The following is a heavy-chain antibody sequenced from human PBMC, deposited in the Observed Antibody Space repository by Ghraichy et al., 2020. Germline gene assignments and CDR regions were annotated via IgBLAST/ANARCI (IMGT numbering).Heavy chain of an antibody. J-gene: IGHJ4*02. D-gene: IGHD5-18*01. Sequence: SQTLSLTCTVSGGSISSYYWSWIRQPPGKGLEWIGYIYYSGSTNYNPSLKSRVTISVDTSKNQFSLKLSSVTAADTAVYYCAKVDTAMVFGYWGQGTLVTVSS. CDR2: IYYSGST. CDR3: AKVDTAMVFGY. CDR1: GGSISSYY. V-gene: IGHV4-59*01.